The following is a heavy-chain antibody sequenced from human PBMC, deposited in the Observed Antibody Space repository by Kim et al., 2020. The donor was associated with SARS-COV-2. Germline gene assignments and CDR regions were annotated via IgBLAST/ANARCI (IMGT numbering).Heavy chain of an antibody. CDR3: ARDLATAYFYYYGMDV. V-gene: IGHV3-30*04. CDR1: GFTFSTYA. Sequence: GGSLRLSCSASGFTFSTYAMHWVRQAPGKGLEWVAIVSYDGTNKYYADSVKGRFTISRDNSKNTLYLQMNSLRAEDTALYYCARDLATAYFYYYGMDVWG. CDR2: VSYDGTNK. J-gene: IGHJ6*01.